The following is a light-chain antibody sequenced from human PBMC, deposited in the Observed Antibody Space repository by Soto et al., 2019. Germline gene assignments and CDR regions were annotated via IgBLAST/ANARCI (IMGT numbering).Light chain of an antibody. CDR2: DSY. CDR1: QSVGTY. CDR3: QQRSDWPST. V-gene: IGKV3-11*01. Sequence: EIVLTQSPATLSLSPGERATLSCRASQSVGTYFAWYQQKPGQAPRLLIYDSYNRAAGIPARFSGSGSGTDFTLTISSLEPEDFEVYYCQQRSDWPSTFGGGTKVEIK. J-gene: IGKJ4*01.